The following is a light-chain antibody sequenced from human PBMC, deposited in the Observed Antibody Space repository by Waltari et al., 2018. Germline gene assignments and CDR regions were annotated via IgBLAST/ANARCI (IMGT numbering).Light chain of an antibody. J-gene: IGLJ3*02. CDR1: SSNIGAGYD. Sequence: QSVLTQPPSVSRAPGQRVTISCTGSSSNIGAGYDVHWYQQLPGTAPKLLIYGNSNRPSGVPDRFSGSKSGTSASLAITGLQAEDEADYYYQSYDSSLSGSVFGGRTKLTVL. CDR3: QSYDSSLSGSV. CDR2: GNS. V-gene: IGLV1-40*01.